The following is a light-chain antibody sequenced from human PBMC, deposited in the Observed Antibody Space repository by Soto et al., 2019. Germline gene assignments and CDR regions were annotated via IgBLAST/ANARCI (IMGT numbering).Light chain of an antibody. Sequence: SGLTQPASVSGAPGQSITISCTGTSSDVGGYNYVSWYQQHPGKAPKLMIYDVSNRPSGVSNRFSGSKSGNTASLTISGLQAEDEADYYCSSYTSSSTLLFGTGTKVTVL. CDR2: DVS. CDR3: SSYTSSSTLL. V-gene: IGLV2-14*01. J-gene: IGLJ1*01. CDR1: SSDVGGYNY.